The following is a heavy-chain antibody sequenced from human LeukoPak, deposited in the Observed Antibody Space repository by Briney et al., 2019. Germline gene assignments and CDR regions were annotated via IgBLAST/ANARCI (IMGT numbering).Heavy chain of an antibody. CDR1: GGSISSGDYY. Sequence: SETLSLTCTVSGGSISSGDYYWSWIRQPPGKGLEWIGYIYYSGSTNYNPSLKSRVTISVDTSKNQFFLNLSSVTAADTAVYYCARVRYGEFDAFDFWGQGTMVTVSS. CDR3: ARVRYGEFDAFDF. D-gene: IGHD3-10*01. V-gene: IGHV4-61*08. J-gene: IGHJ3*01. CDR2: IYYSGST.